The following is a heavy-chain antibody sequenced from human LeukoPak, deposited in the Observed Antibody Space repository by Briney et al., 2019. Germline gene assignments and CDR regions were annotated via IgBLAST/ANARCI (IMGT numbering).Heavy chain of an antibody. CDR1: GFTFSSYW. V-gene: IGHV3-49*04. D-gene: IGHD4-23*01. CDR3: TRDGSTVVDYYYGMDV. Sequence: GGSLRLSCAASGFTFSSYWMSWVRQAPGKGLEWVGFIRSKAYGGTTEYAASVKGRFTISRDDSKSIAYLQMNSLKTEDTAVYYCTRDGSTVVDYYYGMDVWGQGTTVTVSS. CDR2: IRSKAYGGTT. J-gene: IGHJ6*02.